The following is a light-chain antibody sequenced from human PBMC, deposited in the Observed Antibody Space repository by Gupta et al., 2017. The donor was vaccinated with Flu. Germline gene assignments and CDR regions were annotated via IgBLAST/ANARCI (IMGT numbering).Light chain of an antibody. CDR3: RQALQTPHT. CDR1: QSLLHSNGYNY. J-gene: IGKJ3*01. V-gene: IGKV2-28*01. Sequence: DIVMTQSPLSLPVTPGEPASISCRSSQSLLHSNGYNYLGWYLQKPGQSPQLLIYLGSNRASGVPDRFSGSGSGTDFTLKISRVEAEDVGVYYCRQALQTPHTFGHGTKVDIK. CDR2: LGS.